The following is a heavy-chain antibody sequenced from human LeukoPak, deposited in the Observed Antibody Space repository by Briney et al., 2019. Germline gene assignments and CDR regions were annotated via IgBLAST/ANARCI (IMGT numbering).Heavy chain of an antibody. CDR2: IYRGGPT. D-gene: IGHD4-17*01. CDR3: ARDSYVDSEAVRWFDP. CDR1: GLTVSSNY. Sequence: PGGSLRLSCAASGLTVSSNYMSWVRQAPGKGREWVSVIYRGGPTYYADSVKGRFTISRDNSKNTLYLQVNSLRDEDTAVYYCARDSYVDSEAVRWFDPWGQGTLVTVSS. V-gene: IGHV3-66*01. J-gene: IGHJ5*02.